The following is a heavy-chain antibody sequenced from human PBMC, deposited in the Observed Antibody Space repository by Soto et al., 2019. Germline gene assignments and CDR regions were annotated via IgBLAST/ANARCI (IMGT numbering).Heavy chain of an antibody. CDR1: GDTFSFYS. D-gene: IGHD3-10*01. CDR2: VNPILSMS. J-gene: IGHJ4*02. V-gene: IGHV1-69*04. Sequence: QVQLVQSGAEVKRPGSSVKVSCKASGDTFSFYSINWVRQAPGLGLEWMGRVNPILSMSNYAQRLQGRVTMTVDKSTSPAYMELSGLRSEDTAMYYCATSYGSGYRAFDYWGQGALVTVSS. CDR3: ATSYGSGYRAFDY.